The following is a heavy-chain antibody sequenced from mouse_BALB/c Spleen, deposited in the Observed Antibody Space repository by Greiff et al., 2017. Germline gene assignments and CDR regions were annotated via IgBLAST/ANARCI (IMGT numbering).Heavy chain of an antibody. D-gene: IGHD1-1*01. CDR2: ISSGGSYT. CDR3: ASLYYYGSSYARAMDY. CDR1: GFTFSSYA. V-gene: IGHV5-9-3*01. Sequence: EVKLQESGGGLVKPGGSLKLSCAASGFTFSSYAMSWVRQTPEKRLEWVATISSGGSYTYYPDSVKGRFTISRDNAKNTLYLQMSSLRSEDTAMYYCASLYYYGSSYARAMDYWGQGTSVTVSS. J-gene: IGHJ4*01.